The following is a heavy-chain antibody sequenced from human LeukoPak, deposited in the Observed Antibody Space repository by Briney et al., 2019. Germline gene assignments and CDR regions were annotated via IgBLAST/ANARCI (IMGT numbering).Heavy chain of an antibody. CDR3: AGDVREGYYYYGMDV. D-gene: IGHD1-26*01. CDR2: IKPNSGDT. V-gene: IGHV1-2*04. CDR1: GYTFTGYY. Sequence: ASVKVSCKASGYTFTGYYMHWVRQAPGQGLEWMGWIKPNSGDTNYAQKFQGWVTMTRDTSISTAYMELSRLTSDDTAVYYCAGDVREGYYYYGMDVWGQGTTVTVSS. J-gene: IGHJ6*02.